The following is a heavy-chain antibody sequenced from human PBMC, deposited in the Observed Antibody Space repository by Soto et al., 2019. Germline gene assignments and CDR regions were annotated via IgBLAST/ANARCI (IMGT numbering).Heavy chain of an antibody. V-gene: IGHV4-59*01. CDR2: VYHTGAT. J-gene: IGHJ4*02. CDR1: GASISSSY. CDR3: ARGGKRYSNAASGVGGFDF. Sequence: SETLSLTCTVSGASISSSYWSWIRQSPERGLEWIAYVYHTGATNYNPSLKSRVTISLDTSKGQFSLNLTSLTTADTAVYFCARGGKRYSNAASGVGGFDFWGQGSLVTVSS. D-gene: IGHD5-12*01.